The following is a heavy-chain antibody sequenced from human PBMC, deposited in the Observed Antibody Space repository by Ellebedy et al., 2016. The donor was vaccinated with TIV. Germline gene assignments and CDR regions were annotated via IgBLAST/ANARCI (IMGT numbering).Heavy chain of an antibody. CDR2: IYYSRST. J-gene: IGHJ6*02. Sequence: GSLRLXXTVSGGSVSSGSYYWSWIRQPPGKGLEWIGYIYYSRSTNYNPSLKSRVTISVDTSKNQFSLKLSSVTAADTAVYYCARERYRLPYGMDVWGQGTTVTVSS. CDR3: ARERYRLPYGMDV. CDR1: GGSVSSGSYY. D-gene: IGHD5-12*01. V-gene: IGHV4-61*01.